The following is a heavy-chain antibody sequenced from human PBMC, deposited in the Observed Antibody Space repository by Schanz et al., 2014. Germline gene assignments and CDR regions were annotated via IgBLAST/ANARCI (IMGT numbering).Heavy chain of an antibody. CDR2: ITAYNGDT. J-gene: IGHJ3*02. CDR3: ARGTMPGTFDI. Sequence: VQLEQSGAEVKKPGPSVKVSCKASGGTFSSYTISWVRQAPGQGLEWMGWITAYNGDTNYALKLQGRVTFTADKSTSTAYMELSSLRYEDTALYYCARGTMPGTFDIWGQGTMVTVSS. D-gene: IGHD2-2*01. V-gene: IGHV1-69*02. CDR1: GGTFSSYT.